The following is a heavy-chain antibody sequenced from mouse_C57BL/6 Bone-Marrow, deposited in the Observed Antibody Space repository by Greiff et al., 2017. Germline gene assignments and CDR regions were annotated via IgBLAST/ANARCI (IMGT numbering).Heavy chain of an antibody. CDR3: TGCYYGSSYVDYAMDY. J-gene: IGHJ4*01. CDR2: IDPETGGT. CDR1: GYTFTDYE. Sequence: VQLVESGAELVRPGASVTLSCKASGYTFTDYEMHWVKQTPVHGLEWIGAIDPETGGTAYNQKFKGKAILTADKSSSTAYMELRSLTSEDSAVYFCTGCYYGSSYVDYAMDYWGQGTSVTVSS. V-gene: IGHV1-15*01. D-gene: IGHD1-1*01.